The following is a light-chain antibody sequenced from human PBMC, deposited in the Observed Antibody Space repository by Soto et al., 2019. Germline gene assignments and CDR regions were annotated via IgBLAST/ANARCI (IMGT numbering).Light chain of an antibody. V-gene: IGKV1-5*01. CDR2: HAS. J-gene: IGKJ1*01. CDR1: QSISNW. CDR3: QQYNNWPQT. Sequence: DIQMTQSPSSLSASVGDRVTITCRASQSISNWLAWYQQKPGTAPKLLIYHASTLESGVPSRFSGSGSGTEFTLTISSLQSEDFAEYHCQQYNNWPQTFGQGTKVDIK.